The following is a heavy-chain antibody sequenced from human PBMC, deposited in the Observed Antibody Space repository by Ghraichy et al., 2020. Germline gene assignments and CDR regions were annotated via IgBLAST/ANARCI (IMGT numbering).Heavy chain of an antibody. CDR1: GGSISNDNYY. V-gene: IGHV4-39*07. CDR3: ARGGMAVMPAVMIMGWFDS. D-gene: IGHD2-2*01. CDR2: IYYSGST. Sequence: SETLSLTCSVSGGSISNDNYYWGWIRQPPGKGLEWIGSIYYSGSTYYNPSLKSRVTISVDTFNNEFSLRLTSVTAADTAIYYCARGGMAVMPAVMIMGWFDSWGQGTLVTVSS. J-gene: IGHJ5*01.